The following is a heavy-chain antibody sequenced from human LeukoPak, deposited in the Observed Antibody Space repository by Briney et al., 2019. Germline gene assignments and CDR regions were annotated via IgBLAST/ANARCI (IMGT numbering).Heavy chain of an antibody. CDR1: GYTFTGYY. CDR3: ARDDSSSWSREDY. D-gene: IGHD6-13*01. CDR2: INPNSGGT. V-gene: IGHV1-2*02. J-gene: IGHJ4*02. Sequence: GASVKVSCKASGYTFTGYYMHWVRQAPGQGLEWMGWINPNSGGTNYAQKFQGRVTVTRDTSISTAYMELSRLRSDDTAVYYCARDDSSSWSREDYWGQGTLVTVSS.